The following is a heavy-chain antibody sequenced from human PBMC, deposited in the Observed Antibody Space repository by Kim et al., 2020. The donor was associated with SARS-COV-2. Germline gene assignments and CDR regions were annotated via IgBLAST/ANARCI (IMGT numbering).Heavy chain of an antibody. CDR2: ISYDGNHE. D-gene: IGHD3-9*01. CDR3: ARDRLQRHFDWFPFDN. J-gene: IGHJ4*02. V-gene: IGHV3-30-3*01. CDR1: GFTFSNYA. Sequence: GGSLRLSCAASGFTFSNYAFHWVRQPPGKGLEWVAIISYDGNHEYYADSVKGRFTISRDNSKNTLYLQMKSLKTDDTAMYYCARDRLQRHFDWFPFDNWGQGTLVTVSS.